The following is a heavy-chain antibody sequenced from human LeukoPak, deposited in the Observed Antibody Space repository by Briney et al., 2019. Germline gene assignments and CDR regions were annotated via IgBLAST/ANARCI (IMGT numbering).Heavy chain of an antibody. D-gene: IGHD3-3*01. Sequence: QSGGSLRLSCAASGFTFSSYWMSWVRQAPGKGLEWVANIKQDGSEKYYVDSVKGRFTISRDNAKNSLYLQMNSLRAEDTAVYYCAGDERPYYDFWSGYYGDYWGQGTLVTVSS. CDR1: GFTFSSYW. CDR3: AGDERPYYDFWSGYYGDY. CDR2: IKQDGSEK. J-gene: IGHJ4*02. V-gene: IGHV3-7*01.